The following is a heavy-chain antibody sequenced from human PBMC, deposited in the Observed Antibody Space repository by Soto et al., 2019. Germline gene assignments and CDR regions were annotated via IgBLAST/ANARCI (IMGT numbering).Heavy chain of an antibody. Sequence: SETLSLTCTVSGGSISSGGYYWSWIRQHPGKGLEWIGYIYYSGSTYYNPSLKSRVTISVDTSKNQFSLKLSSVTAADTAVYYCARERETTAQYYFDYWGQGTLVTVSS. D-gene: IGHD4-17*01. CDR1: GGSISSGGYY. V-gene: IGHV4-31*03. J-gene: IGHJ4*02. CDR3: ARERETTAQYYFDY. CDR2: IYYSGST.